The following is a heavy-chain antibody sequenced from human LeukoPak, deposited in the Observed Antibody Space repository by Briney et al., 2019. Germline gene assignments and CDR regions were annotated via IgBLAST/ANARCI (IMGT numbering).Heavy chain of an antibody. Sequence: GGSLRLSCAASGFTFSTFGIHWVRQAPGKGLEWVAAISHDGNNVYYTDSVKGRFTISRDNSKNMIYLQMNSLRGEDSAVYYCAKVNNYDDYWGQGTLVTVSS. CDR1: GFTFSTFG. CDR2: ISHDGNNV. J-gene: IGHJ4*02. V-gene: IGHV3-30*18. D-gene: IGHD1/OR15-1a*01. CDR3: AKVNNYDDY.